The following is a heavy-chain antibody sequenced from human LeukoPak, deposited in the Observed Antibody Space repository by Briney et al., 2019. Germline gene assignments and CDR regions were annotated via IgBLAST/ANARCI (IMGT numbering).Heavy chain of an antibody. D-gene: IGHD3-10*01. V-gene: IGHV1-18*01. CDR1: GYTFTSYG. J-gene: IGHJ5*02. CDR2: ISAYNGNT. CDR3: ARGQELLWFGELLSRDQYSSGWSAGSNWFDP. Sequence: ASVTVSCKASGYTFTSYGISWVRQAPGQGLEWMGWISAYNGNTNYAQKLQGRVTMTTDTSTSTAYMELRSLRSDDTAVYYCARGQELLWFGELLSRDQYSSGWSAGSNWFDPWGQGTLVTVSS.